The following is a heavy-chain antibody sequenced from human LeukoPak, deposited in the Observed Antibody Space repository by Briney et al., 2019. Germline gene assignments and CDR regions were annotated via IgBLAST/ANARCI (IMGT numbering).Heavy chain of an antibody. CDR1: GFIFSDYY. J-gene: IGHJ6*02. Sequence: PGGSLRLSCAASGFIFSDYYMDWVRQAPGKGLEWVGRSRNKANSYTTEYAASVKDRFTISRDDSKNSVYLQMNSLRTEDTAVYYCSRGYCSAITCPDFYGMDVWGQGTTVSVS. CDR3: SRGYCSAITCPDFYGMDV. CDR2: SRNKANSYTT. D-gene: IGHD2-15*01. V-gene: IGHV3-72*01.